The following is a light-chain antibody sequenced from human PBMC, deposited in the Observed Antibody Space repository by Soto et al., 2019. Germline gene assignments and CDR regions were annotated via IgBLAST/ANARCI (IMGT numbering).Light chain of an antibody. J-gene: IGKJ1*01. CDR1: QGIKNE. CDR3: LQYNHYSPT. Sequence: DIQMTQSPSSLSASVGDRVTITCRASQGIKNELGWYQQKSGLAPKRLIFGATTLRSGVPSRFRGSASGTDFSRIISSLQREDFATYYRLQYNHYSPTFVQGPKVDIK. V-gene: IGKV1-17*01. CDR2: GAT.